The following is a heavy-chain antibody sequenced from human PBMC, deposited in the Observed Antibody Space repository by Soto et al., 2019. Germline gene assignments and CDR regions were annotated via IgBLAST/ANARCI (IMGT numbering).Heavy chain of an antibody. V-gene: IGHV3-30*18. Sequence: ESGGGVVQPGRSLRLSCAASGFTFSSYGMHWVRQAPGKGLEWVAVISYDGSNKYYADSVKGRFTISRDNSKNTLYLQMNSLRAEDTAVYYCAKARGVATEIDYWGQGTLVTVSS. CDR1: GFTFSSYG. D-gene: IGHD2-8*01. CDR3: AKARGVATEIDY. J-gene: IGHJ4*02. CDR2: ISYDGSNK.